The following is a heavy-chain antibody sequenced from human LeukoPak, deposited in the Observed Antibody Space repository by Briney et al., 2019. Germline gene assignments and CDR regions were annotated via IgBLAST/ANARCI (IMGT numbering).Heavy chain of an antibody. V-gene: IGHV4-38-2*02. Sequence: SGTRSLTCTVSGYTISSGYYWGWIRQPPGKGLEWIGYIYHSGSTKYNPSLKSRVTISVDTSKNQFSLNLSSVTAADTAVYYCARGGYSGKDYNNWGQGTLVTVSS. CDR3: ARGGYSGKDYNN. J-gene: IGHJ4*02. CDR2: IYHSGST. CDR1: GYTISSGYY. D-gene: IGHD5-12*01.